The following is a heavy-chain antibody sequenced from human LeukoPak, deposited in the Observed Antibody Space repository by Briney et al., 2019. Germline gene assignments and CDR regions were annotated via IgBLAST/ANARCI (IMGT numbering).Heavy chain of an antibody. Sequence: GGSLRLSCAASGFTFSSYAMSWVRQAPGKGLEWVAFIRYDGSNKYYADSVKGRFTISRDNFKNTLYLQMNSLRAEDTAVYYCSSLIGDFWGQGTLVTVSS. CDR2: IRYDGSNK. CDR1: GFTFSSYA. J-gene: IGHJ4*02. D-gene: IGHD2-8*01. CDR3: SSLIGDF. V-gene: IGHV3-30*02.